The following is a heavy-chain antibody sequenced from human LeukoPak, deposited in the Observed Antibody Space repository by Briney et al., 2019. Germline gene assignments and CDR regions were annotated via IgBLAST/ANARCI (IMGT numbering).Heavy chain of an antibody. Sequence: GGSLRLSCAASGFTFSSYAMSWVRQAPGKGLEWVSAISDRGSSTYYADSVKGRFTISRDNAKNSLYLQMNSLRDEDTAVYYCASGEKQLALVGGDYWGQGTLVTVSS. V-gene: IGHV3-23*01. D-gene: IGHD6-13*01. CDR1: GFTFSSYA. CDR2: ISDRGSST. J-gene: IGHJ4*02. CDR3: ASGEKQLALVGGDY.